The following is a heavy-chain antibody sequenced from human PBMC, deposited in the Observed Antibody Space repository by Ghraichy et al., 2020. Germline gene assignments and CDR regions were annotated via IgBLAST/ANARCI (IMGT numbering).Heavy chain of an antibody. J-gene: IGHJ4*02. Sequence: SETLSHTCTVSGGSISSSSYYWGWIRQPPGKGLEWIGSIYYSGSTYYNPSLKSRVTISVDTSKNQFSLKLSSVTAADTAVYYCARHGYCSGGSCYSDLAFDYWGQGTLVTVSS. CDR1: GGSISSSSYY. CDR3: ARHGYCSGGSCYSDLAFDY. V-gene: IGHV4-39*01. CDR2: IYYSGST. D-gene: IGHD2-15*01.